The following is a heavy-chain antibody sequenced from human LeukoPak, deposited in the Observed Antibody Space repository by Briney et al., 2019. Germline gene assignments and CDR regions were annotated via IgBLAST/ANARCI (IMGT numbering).Heavy chain of an antibody. Sequence: SETLSLTCAVYGGSFSGYYWSWIRQPPGKGLEWIGEINHSGSTNYNPSLKSRVTISVDTSKNQFSLKLCSVTAADTAVYYCARDGKRYGDYFQYYYYGMDVWGQGTTVTVSS. V-gene: IGHV4-34*01. CDR3: ARDGKRYGDYFQYYYYGMDV. CDR2: INHSGST. D-gene: IGHD4-17*01. CDR1: GGSFSGYY. J-gene: IGHJ6*02.